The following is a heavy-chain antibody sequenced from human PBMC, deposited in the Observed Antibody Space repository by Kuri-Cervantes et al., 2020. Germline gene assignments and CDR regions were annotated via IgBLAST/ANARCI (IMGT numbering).Heavy chain of an antibody. CDR2: INPNSGGT. CDR1: GYTFTGYY. CDR3: ARTMVRGVIYSMYY. D-gene: IGHD3-10*01. J-gene: IGHJ4*02. V-gene: IGHV1-2*04. Sequence: ASVKVSCKASGYTFTGYYMYWVRQAPGQGLEWMGWINPNSGGTNYAQKFQGWVTMTRDTSISTAYMELSRLRSDDTAVYYCARTMVRGVIYSMYYWGQGTLVTVSS.